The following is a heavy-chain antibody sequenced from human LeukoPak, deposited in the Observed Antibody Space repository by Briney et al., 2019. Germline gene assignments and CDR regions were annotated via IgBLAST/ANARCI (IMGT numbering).Heavy chain of an antibody. CDR1: GGSISSGGYY. Sequence: SETLSLTCTVSGGSISSGGYYWSWIRQPPGKGLEWIGYIYHSGSTYYNPSLKSRVTISVDTSKNQFSLKLSSVTAADTAVYYCARRGIPIHNPGFDYWGQGTLVTVSS. J-gene: IGHJ4*02. CDR2: IYHSGST. D-gene: IGHD3-3*01. CDR3: ARRGIPIHNPGFDY. V-gene: IGHV4-30-2*01.